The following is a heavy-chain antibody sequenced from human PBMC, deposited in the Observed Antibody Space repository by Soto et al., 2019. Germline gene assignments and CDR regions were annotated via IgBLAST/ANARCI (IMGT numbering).Heavy chain of an antibody. V-gene: IGHV3-30-3*01. D-gene: IGHD2-2*02. CDR2: ISYDGSNK. CDR1: GFTFSSYA. Sequence: GGSLRLSCAASGFTFSSYAMHWVRQAPGKXLEWVAVISYDGSNKYYADSVKGRFTISRDNSKNTLYLQMNSLRAEDTAVYYCVLGGIVVVPAAIPGYYYRMDVWGQGPTVTVSS. J-gene: IGHJ6*02. CDR3: VLGGIVVVPAAIPGYYYRMDV.